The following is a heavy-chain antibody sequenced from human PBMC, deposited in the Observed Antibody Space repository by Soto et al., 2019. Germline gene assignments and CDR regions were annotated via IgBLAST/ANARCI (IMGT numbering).Heavy chain of an antibody. Sequence: EVQLVESGGGLVKPGGSLRLSCAASGFTFSSYSMNWVRQAPGKGLEWVSSISSSSSYIYYADSVKGRFTISRDNAKNSRYLQRTGRRAEDRAVYYWASPRGIAVAGGRLWAFDIGGKGKMVTVSS. D-gene: IGHD6-19*01. V-gene: IGHV3-21*01. J-gene: IGHJ3*02. CDR1: GFTFSSYS. CDR3: ASPRGIAVAGGRLWAFDI. CDR2: ISSSSSYI.